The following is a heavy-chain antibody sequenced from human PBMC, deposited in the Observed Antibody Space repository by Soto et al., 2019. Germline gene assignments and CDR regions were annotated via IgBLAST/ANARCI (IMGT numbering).Heavy chain of an antibody. J-gene: IGHJ5*02. CDR3: ARGNWFDP. CDR2: VNPDSGKT. V-gene: IGHV1-8*01. CDR1: GYTFITYD. Sequence: QVQLVQSGAEVKKPGASVKVSCKASGYTFITYDINWVRQATGQGLEWVGWVNPDSGKTDYARKFQGRVTMTRNTSRSTVYVELSVLRSEETAVYYCARGNWFDPWGQGTLVTVSS.